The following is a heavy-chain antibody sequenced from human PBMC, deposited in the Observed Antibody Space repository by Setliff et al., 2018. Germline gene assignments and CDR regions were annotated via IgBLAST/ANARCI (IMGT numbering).Heavy chain of an antibody. D-gene: IGHD6-13*01. Sequence: PSETLSLTCAVSGYFISSGYFWGWIRQPPGKGLEWIGSIYHSGSTYYNPSLKSRVTISVDTSKNQFSLKLSSVTAADTAVYYCARAGYSSSWIDYWGQGTLVTVSS. CDR2: IYHSGST. V-gene: IGHV4-38-2*01. J-gene: IGHJ4*02. CDR1: GYFISSGYF. CDR3: ARAGYSSSWIDY.